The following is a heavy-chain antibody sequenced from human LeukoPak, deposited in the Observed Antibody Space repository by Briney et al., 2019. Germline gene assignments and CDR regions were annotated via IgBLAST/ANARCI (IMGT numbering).Heavy chain of an antibody. V-gene: IGHV4-30-2*01. CDR3: ARGGQGNDY. J-gene: IGHJ4*02. Sequence: SETLSLTCAVSGGFISSGGYSWSWIRQPPGKGLEWIGYIYHSGSTYYNPSLKSRVTISVDRSKNQFSLKLSSVTAADTAVYYCARGGQGNDYWGQGTLVTVSS. CDR1: GGFISSGGYS. CDR2: IYHSGST.